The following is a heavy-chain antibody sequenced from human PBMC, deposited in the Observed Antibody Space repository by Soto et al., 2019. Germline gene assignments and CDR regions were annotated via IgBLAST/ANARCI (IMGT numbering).Heavy chain of an antibody. CDR3: ARDPSPVAGGSFDY. CDR2: ISYDGSNK. D-gene: IGHD6-19*01. Sequence: GSLRLSCSASGFTFSSYAMHWVRQAPGKGLEWVAVISYDGSNKYYADSVKVRFTISRDNSKNTLYLQMNSLRAEDTAVYYCARDPSPVAGGSFDYWGQGTLVTVYS. CDR1: GFTFSSYA. V-gene: IGHV3-30-3*01. J-gene: IGHJ4*02.